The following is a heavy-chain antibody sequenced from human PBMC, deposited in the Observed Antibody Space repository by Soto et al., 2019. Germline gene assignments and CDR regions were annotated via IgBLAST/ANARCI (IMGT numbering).Heavy chain of an antibody. CDR3: AQRLPLCGLGRERGNWFVP. D-gene: IGHD3-16*01. Sequence: QITLKESGPTLVRPTQTLTLTCTFSGFSLSTTGVGVGWIRQPPGKALEWLALIYWDDDKRYSPSLKSRLTINKDTSKNEVTLTMTNMDPVDTARYYCAQRLPLCGLGRERGNWFVPWGQGTLVTVSS. V-gene: IGHV2-5*02. J-gene: IGHJ5*02. CDR2: IYWDDDK. CDR1: GFSLSTTGVG.